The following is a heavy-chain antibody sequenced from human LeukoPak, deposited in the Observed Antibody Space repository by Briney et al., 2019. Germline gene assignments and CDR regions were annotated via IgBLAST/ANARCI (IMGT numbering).Heavy chain of an antibody. Sequence: GGSLRLSCAASGFTFNNYWMGWVRQAPGKGLEWVANIKEDGSEKYYVDSVKGRLTISRDNGKNSLYLQMNSLRAEDTAVYNCARVWPYTYGLLFDYWGQGTLVTVSS. CDR1: GFTFNNYW. CDR3: ARVWPYTYGLLFDY. J-gene: IGHJ4*02. V-gene: IGHV3-7*01. CDR2: IKEDGSEK. D-gene: IGHD5-18*01.